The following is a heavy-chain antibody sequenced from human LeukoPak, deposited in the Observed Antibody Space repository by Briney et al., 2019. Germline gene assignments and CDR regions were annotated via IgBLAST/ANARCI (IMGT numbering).Heavy chain of an antibody. J-gene: IGHJ4*02. V-gene: IGHV3-53*01. D-gene: IGHD1-26*01. CDR3: ATTLRSGSYYFDS. CDR1: GFTVSSSY. CDR2: IYSGGST. Sequence: GGSLRLSCAASGFTVSSSYMSWVRQAPGKGLEWVSVIYSGGSTYYADSVRGRFTISRDNSKNTLYLQMNSLRVEDTAVYYCATTLRSGSYYFDSWGQGTLVTDSS.